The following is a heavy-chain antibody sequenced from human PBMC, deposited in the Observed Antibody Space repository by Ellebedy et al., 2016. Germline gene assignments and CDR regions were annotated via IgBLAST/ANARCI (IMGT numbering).Heavy chain of an antibody. V-gene: IGHV3-43*01. Sequence: GESLKISCAASGFTFSSYTMHWVRQAPGKGLEWVSLISWDGGSTYYADSVKGRFTISRDNSKNSLYLQMNSLRTEDTALYYCAKDQTPLTGEIFDAFDIWGQGTMVTVSS. CDR1: GFTFSSYT. CDR3: AKDQTPLTGEIFDAFDI. D-gene: IGHD7-27*01. J-gene: IGHJ3*02. CDR2: ISWDGGST.